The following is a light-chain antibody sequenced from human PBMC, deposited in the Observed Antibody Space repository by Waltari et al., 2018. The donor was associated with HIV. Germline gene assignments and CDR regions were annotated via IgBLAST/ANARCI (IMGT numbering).Light chain of an antibody. V-gene: IGKV1-39*01. Sequence: DIQMTQSPSSLSASVGDRVTITCRSSQNINNFLSWFQQKPGKAPKLLIYSASTLENGVPSRFSGSGSGTDFTLTISSLQPEDFATYYCQQSYSTPPFTFGPGTKVDIK. CDR2: SAS. CDR1: QNINNF. CDR3: QQSYSTPPFT. J-gene: IGKJ3*01.